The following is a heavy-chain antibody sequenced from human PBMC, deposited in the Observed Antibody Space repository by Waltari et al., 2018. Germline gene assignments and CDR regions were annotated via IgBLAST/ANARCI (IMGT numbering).Heavy chain of an antibody. V-gene: IGHV4-59*01. Sequence: QVQLQESGPGLVKPSETLSLTCTVSGGSISSYYWSWIRQPPGKGLEWIGYIYYSGSTNDNPALKSRVTISVDTSKNQFSLKLSSVTAADTAVYYCARGLRVDYYYMDVWGKGTTVTVSS. CDR3: ARGLRVDYYYMDV. J-gene: IGHJ6*03. CDR2: IYYSGST. CDR1: GGSISSYY. D-gene: IGHD2-15*01.